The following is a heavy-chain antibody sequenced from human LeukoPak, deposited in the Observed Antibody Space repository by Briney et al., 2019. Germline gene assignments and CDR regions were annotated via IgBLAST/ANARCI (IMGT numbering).Heavy chain of an antibody. Sequence: PGGSLRLSCTASGFTFSSYGMHWVRQAPGKGLEWVAIIQYDGNNKHYVDSVQGRFTISRDNSKNTLYLQMNSLRAEDTAVYYCARGPYGSSGTPDAFDIWGQGTMVTVSS. CDR3: ARGPYGSSGTPDAFDI. J-gene: IGHJ3*02. CDR2: IQYDGNNK. CDR1: GFTFSSYG. V-gene: IGHV3-30*02. D-gene: IGHD3-10*01.